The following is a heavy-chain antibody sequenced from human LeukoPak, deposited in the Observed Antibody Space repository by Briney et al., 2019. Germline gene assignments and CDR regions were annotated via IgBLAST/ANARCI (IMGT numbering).Heavy chain of an antibody. V-gene: IGHV3-7*01. CDR2: IKQDGSEK. Sequence: AXGXGXEWVSIIKQDGSEKLYVDSVEGRFTISRDNAKNSLYLQMNSLRVEDTAVYYCMGGAGWLVDYWGQGTLVTVSS. CDR3: MGGAGWLVDY. J-gene: IGHJ4*02. D-gene: IGHD2-15*01.